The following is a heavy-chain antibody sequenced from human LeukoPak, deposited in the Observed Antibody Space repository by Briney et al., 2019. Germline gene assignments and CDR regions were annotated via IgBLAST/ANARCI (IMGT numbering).Heavy chain of an antibody. CDR2: ISYDGSIK. V-gene: IGHV3-30-3*01. CDR3: ARLSGYSYDY. D-gene: IGHD5-18*01. Sequence: GRSLRLSCAASGFTFSSYAMHWVRQAPGKGLEWVAIISYDGSIKYYADSVKGRFTISRDNSKNTLYLQMNSLRAEDTAVYYCARLSGYSYDYWGQGTLVTVSS. CDR1: GFTFSSYA. J-gene: IGHJ4*02.